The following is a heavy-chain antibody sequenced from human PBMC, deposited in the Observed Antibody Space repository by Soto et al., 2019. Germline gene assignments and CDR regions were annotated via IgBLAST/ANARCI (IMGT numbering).Heavy chain of an antibody. CDR2: IIPIFGTA. Sequence: RASVKVSCKASGGTFSSYAISWVRQAPGQGLEWMGGIIPIFGTANYAQKFQGRVTITADESTSTAYMELSSLRSEDTAVYYCARCIAVAGNSEHFAYWGRGTLVPVSS. J-gene: IGHJ4*02. V-gene: IGHV1-69*13. D-gene: IGHD6-19*01. CDR3: ARCIAVAGNSEHFAY. CDR1: GGTFSSYA.